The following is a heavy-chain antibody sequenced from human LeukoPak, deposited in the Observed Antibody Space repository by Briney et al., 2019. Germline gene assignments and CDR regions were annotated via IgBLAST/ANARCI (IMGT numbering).Heavy chain of an antibody. Sequence: SETLSLTCTVSGGSISSYYWSWIRQPPGKGLEWIAYIYNSGSTNYNPSLRSRVTISVDTSKNQFSLKLSSVTAADTAVYFCARRVRAGGYPYFDAWGQGTLVSVSS. CDR2: IYNSGST. V-gene: IGHV4-59*01. CDR1: GGSISSYY. D-gene: IGHD5-12*01. J-gene: IGHJ4*02. CDR3: ARRVRAGGYPYFDA.